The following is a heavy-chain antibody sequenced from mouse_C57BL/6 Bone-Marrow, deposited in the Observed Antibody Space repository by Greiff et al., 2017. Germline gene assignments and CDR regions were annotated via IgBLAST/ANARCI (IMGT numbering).Heavy chain of an antibody. J-gene: IGHJ4*01. Sequence: VQLQQPGAELVKPGASVKLSCKASGYTFTSYWMQWVKQRPGQGLEWIGEIDPSDSYTNYNQKFKGKATLTVDTSSSTAYMQLSSLTSEDSAVYYCARWGLRGYAMDYWGQVSSVTVSS. CDR3: ARWGLRGYAMDY. D-gene: IGHD2-4*01. CDR1: GYTFTSYW. V-gene: IGHV1-50*01. CDR2: IDPSDSYT.